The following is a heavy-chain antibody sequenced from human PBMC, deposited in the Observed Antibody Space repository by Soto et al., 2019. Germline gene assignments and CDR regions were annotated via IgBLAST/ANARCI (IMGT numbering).Heavy chain of an antibody. Sequence: EVQLVESGGGLVKPGGSLRLSCAASGFTFSSYSMNWVRQAPGKGLEWVSSISSSSSYIYYADSVKGRFTISRDNAKNPLYLQMNSLKAEDTAVYDCAREEGGRPTVTTNWFDPWGQGTLVTVSS. CDR3: AREEGGRPTVTTNWFDP. D-gene: IGHD4-4*01. CDR2: ISSSSSYI. V-gene: IGHV3-21*01. CDR1: GFTFSSYS. J-gene: IGHJ5*02.